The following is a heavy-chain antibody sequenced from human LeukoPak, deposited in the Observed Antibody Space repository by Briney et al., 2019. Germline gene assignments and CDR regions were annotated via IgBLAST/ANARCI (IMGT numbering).Heavy chain of an antibody. V-gene: IGHV1-69*04. CDR3: ARDRLLLYAYDY. D-gene: IGHD2-2*02. CDR2: IIPILGIA. CDR1: GGTFSSYA. Sequence: SVRVSCTASGGTFSSYAMSWVRQAPGQGLEWMGRIIPILGIANYAQKLEGRVTITANNSTSTAYMELSSLRSEVTAVYGCARDRLLLYAYDYWGQGTLVTVSS. J-gene: IGHJ4*02.